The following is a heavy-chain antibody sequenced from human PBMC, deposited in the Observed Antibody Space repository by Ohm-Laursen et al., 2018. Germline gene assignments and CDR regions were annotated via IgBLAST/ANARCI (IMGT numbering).Heavy chain of an antibody. CDR1: GFTFSDYY. CDR3: ARRSITGTTEFDY. Sequence: SLRLSCAASGFTFSDYYMSWIRQAPGKGLEWISYMSSSGSTTSYADSVKGRFTISRDNANKSLYLQMNSLRAEDTAVYYCARRSITGTTEFDYWGQGTLVTVSS. J-gene: IGHJ4*02. CDR2: MSSSGSTT. D-gene: IGHD1-7*01. V-gene: IGHV3-11*01.